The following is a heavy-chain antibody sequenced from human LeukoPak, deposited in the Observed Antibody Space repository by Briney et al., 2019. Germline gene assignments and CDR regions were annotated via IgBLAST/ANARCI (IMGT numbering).Heavy chain of an antibody. CDR1: GFTFSRYW. D-gene: IGHD1-1*01. Sequence: GGSLRLSCAASGFTFSRYWMHWVRQAPGKGLVWVAHISSDGRITNYADSVKGRFAISRDNAKDTLYLQMNNLRAEDTAVYYCASQVSTGHWGQGTLVTVSS. CDR2: ISSDGRIT. CDR3: ASQVSTGH. J-gene: IGHJ4*02. V-gene: IGHV3-74*01.